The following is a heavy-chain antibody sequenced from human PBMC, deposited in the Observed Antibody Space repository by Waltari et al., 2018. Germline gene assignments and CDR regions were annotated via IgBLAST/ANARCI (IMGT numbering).Heavy chain of an antibody. J-gene: IGHJ4*02. V-gene: IGHV4-4*02. Sequence: QLQLQESGPGLVQPSGTLSLTCAVYGDSARNPYLWNWVRQPPGKGLEWIGQVHGSTGRTNYNPSFASRVTVSLDTYNNQFSLKLTYATAADTAVYYCARDRGRGLYLDTWGPGTLVTVSP. D-gene: IGHD2-15*01. CDR2: VHGSTGRT. CDR3: ARDRGRGLYLDT. CDR1: GDSARNPYL.